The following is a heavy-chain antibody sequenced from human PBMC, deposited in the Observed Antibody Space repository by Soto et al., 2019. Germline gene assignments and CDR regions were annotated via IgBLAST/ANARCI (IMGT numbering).Heavy chain of an antibody. V-gene: IGHV4-34*01. CDR3: ARGGSSDWQVAFDF. Sequence: ETLSLTCXVYGGSFSGYFWNWIRQTPGKGLEWIGKVNHNGRNNYNPSLKSRVTISLDMSKNQISLKLTSVTAADTAVYYCARGGSSDWQVAFDFWGQGTMVTVSS. CDR2: VNHNGRN. J-gene: IGHJ3*01. D-gene: IGHD6-19*01. CDR1: GGSFSGYF.